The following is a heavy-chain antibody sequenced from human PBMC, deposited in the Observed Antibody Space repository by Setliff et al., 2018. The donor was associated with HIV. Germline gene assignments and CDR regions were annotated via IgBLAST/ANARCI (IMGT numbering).Heavy chain of an antibody. V-gene: IGHV4-61*02. J-gene: IGHJ4*02. CDR1: GGSISSGGFY. D-gene: IGHD2-2*01. CDR2: IYTSGTT. CDR3: ARASSDIPGVDSNYFDD. Sequence: SETLSLTCTVSGGSISSGGFYWYWIRQPAGKGLEWIGRIYTSGTTNYNPSLKSRVTISMDTSKSQFSLRLTSVTAADTAVYYCARASSDIPGVDSNYFDDWGQGTLVTVSS.